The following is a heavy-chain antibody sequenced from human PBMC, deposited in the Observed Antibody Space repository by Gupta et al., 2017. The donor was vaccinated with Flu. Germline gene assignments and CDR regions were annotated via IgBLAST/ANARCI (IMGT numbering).Heavy chain of an antibody. Sequence: GLDGVSGISGSGGSTDYADSVKGRFTISRDNSKNTLYLQMNSLRAEDTAVYYCAKGRTVVVPAAIRPGRGAYWGQGTLVTVSS. CDR2: ISGSGGST. V-gene: IGHV3-23*01. CDR3: AKGRTVVVPAAIRPGRGAY. J-gene: IGHJ4*02. D-gene: IGHD2-2*01.